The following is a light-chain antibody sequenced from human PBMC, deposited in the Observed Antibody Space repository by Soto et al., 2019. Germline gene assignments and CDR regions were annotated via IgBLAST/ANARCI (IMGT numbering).Light chain of an antibody. CDR1: QSVSTNY. Sequence: ETVLTQSPGTLSLSPGERATLSCRASQSVSTNYLAWYQQKLGQAPRLLIYGASSRATGIPDRFSGSGSGTDFTLTISRLEPEDFAVYYCQQYGSSPFTFGPGTKVDIK. CDR3: QQYGSSPFT. CDR2: GAS. J-gene: IGKJ3*01. V-gene: IGKV3-20*01.